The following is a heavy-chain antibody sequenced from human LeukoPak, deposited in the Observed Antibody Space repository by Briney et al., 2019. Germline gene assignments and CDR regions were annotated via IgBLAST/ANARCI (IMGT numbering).Heavy chain of an antibody. CDR3: AKDCNGGNCYIDY. V-gene: IGHV3-23*01. CDR2: MSGRGVST. J-gene: IGHJ4*02. D-gene: IGHD2-15*01. CDR1: GFTFTNCA. Sequence: PGGSLRLSCAASGFTFTNCAMSWVRQAPGKGLEWVSGMSGRGVSTYYADSVKGRFTISSDNSKNTLYLQMNSLRAEDTAIYYCAKDCNGGNCYIDYWGQGTLVTVAS.